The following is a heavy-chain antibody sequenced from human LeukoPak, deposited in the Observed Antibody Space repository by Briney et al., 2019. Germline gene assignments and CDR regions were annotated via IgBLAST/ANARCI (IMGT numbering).Heavy chain of an antibody. D-gene: IGHD3-10*01. CDR1: GGSFSGYY. Sequence: SETLSLTCAVYGGSFSGYYWGWIRQPPGKGLEWIGEINHSGSTNYNPSLKSRVTISVDTSKNQFSLKLSSVTAADTAVYYCAAEYGSGSILDYWGQGTLVTVSS. CDR2: INHSGST. J-gene: IGHJ4*02. CDR3: AAEYGSGSILDY. V-gene: IGHV4-34*01.